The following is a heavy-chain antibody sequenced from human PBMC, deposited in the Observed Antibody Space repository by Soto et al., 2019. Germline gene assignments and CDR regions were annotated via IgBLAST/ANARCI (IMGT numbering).Heavy chain of an antibody. CDR2: ISFDGSNE. CDR3: AKDQGAGQTPQYFYGLDV. Sequence: QVQLMESGGGVGQPGRSLRLSCAASGFTFSTSAMHWVRQAPGKGLEWVAVISFDGSNEYQADSVKGRFTISRDNSKNTVLLQMNSLRGEDTAVYYCAKDQGAGQTPQYFYGLDVWGQGTTVTVSS. CDR1: GFTFSTSA. J-gene: IGHJ6*02. V-gene: IGHV3-30-3*01.